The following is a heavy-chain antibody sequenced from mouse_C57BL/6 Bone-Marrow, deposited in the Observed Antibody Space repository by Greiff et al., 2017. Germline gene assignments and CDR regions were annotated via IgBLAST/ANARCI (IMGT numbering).Heavy chain of an antibody. J-gene: IGHJ2*01. CDR1: GFTFSSYA. CDR2: ISDGGSYT. V-gene: IGHV5-4*03. D-gene: IGHD4-1*01. CDR3: ARNWDLDY. Sequence: EVKLAESGGGLVKPGGSLKLSCAASGFTFSSYAMSWVRQTPEKRLEWVATISDGGSYTYYPDNVKGRFTISRDNAKNNLYLQMSHLKSEDTAMYYCARNWDLDYWGQGTTLTVSS.